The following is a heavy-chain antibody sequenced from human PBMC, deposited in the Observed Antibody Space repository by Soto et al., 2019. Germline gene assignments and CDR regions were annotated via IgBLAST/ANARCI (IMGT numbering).Heavy chain of an antibody. CDR3: ASGGGARSYHYYYYFGRDV. Sequence: VALGKVSCESSGYSFRSYGISWVRQAPGQGLEWMGWISAYNGNTNYAQKLQGRVTMTTDTSTSTAYTELRSLRSDDAAVYYCASGGGARSYHYYYYFGRDVCGRRTTGPVS. CDR2: ISAYNGNT. V-gene: IGHV1-18*01. CDR1: GYSFRSYG. J-gene: IGHJ6*02. D-gene: IGHD3-10*01.